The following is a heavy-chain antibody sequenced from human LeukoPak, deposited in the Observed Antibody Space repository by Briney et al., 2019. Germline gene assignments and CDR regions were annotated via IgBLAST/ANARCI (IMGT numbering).Heavy chain of an antibody. CDR3: ARAPEWLIFDY. V-gene: IGHV3-23*01. CDR2: ISGSGAGT. Sequence: GGSLRLSCAASGFTFSSYAMNWVRQAPGKGLEWVSAISGSGAGTYYADSVKGRFTISRHNSKNTLYLQMNSLRAEDTAVYYCARAPEWLIFDYWGQGTLVTVSS. CDR1: GFTFSSYA. J-gene: IGHJ4*02. D-gene: IGHD6-19*01.